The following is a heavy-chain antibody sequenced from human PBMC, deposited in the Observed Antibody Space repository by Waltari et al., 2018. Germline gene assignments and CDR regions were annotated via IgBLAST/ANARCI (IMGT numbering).Heavy chain of an antibody. V-gene: IGHV3-21*01. CDR3: ARDSGYSSSLGYYYYYMDV. CDR2: ISSSSSYI. D-gene: IGHD6-6*01. Sequence: EVQLVEPGGGLVKPGGSLRLSCAASGVTFSSYSMNWVRQAPGKGREWVSSISSSSSYIYYADSVKGRFTISRDNAKNSLYLQMNSLRAEDTAVYYCARDSGYSSSLGYYYYYMDVWGKGTTVTVSS. CDR1: GVTFSSYS. J-gene: IGHJ6*03.